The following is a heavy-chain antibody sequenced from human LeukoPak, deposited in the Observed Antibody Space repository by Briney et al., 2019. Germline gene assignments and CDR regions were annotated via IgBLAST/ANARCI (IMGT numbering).Heavy chain of an antibody. J-gene: IGHJ4*02. CDR1: GFTFSSYW. D-gene: IGHD2-15*01. V-gene: IGHV3-7*01. CDR2: IKQDGSEK. CDR3: AREGVACVKQDKLTKIDY. Sequence: QPGGSLRLSCAASGFTFSSYWMSWVRQAPGKRLEWVANIKQDGSEKYYVDSVKGRFTISRDNAKNSLYLQMNSLRAEDTAVYYCAREGVACVKQDKLTKIDYWGQGTLVTVSS.